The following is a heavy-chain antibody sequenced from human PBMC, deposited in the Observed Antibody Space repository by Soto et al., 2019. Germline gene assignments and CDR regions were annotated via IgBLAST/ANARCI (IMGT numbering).Heavy chain of an antibody. D-gene: IGHD4-17*01. J-gene: IGHJ5*01. CDR1: GGTFSSYA. CDR2: IIPIFGTT. V-gene: IGHV1-69*13. CDR3: ARMPTVFALPHTWFDS. Sequence: SVKVSCKASGGTFSSYAITWVRQAPGQGLEWMGGIIPIFGTTNYAQNFQGRVTITADESTSTAYMELSSLRSEDTAIYYCARMPTVFALPHTWFDSWGQGTLLTVSS.